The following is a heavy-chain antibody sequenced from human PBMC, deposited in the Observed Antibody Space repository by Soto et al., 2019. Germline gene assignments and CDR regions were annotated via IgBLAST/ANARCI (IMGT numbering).Heavy chain of an antibody. Sequence: QVQLVESGGGVVQPGGSLTVSCAASGFTFSTYAMHGVRQAPGKGLEWVAVMSSDGINNYYADSVKGRFTISRDNSKKMLYLQMSSLRPEDTAVYYCARDRDCSGTTCYNAFDIWGQGTMVTVSS. J-gene: IGHJ3*02. CDR3: ARDRDCSGTTCYNAFDI. CDR1: GFTFSTYA. D-gene: IGHD2-2*02. CDR2: MSSDGINN. V-gene: IGHV3-30-3*01.